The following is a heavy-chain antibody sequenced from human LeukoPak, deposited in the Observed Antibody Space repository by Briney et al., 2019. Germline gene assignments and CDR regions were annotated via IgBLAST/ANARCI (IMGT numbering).Heavy chain of an antibody. V-gene: IGHV3-23*01. CDR3: AKVGRSYGSGSYYILDY. Sequence: GGSLRLSSAASGFTFSNFWMNWVRQAPGKGLEWVSAISGSGGSTYYADSVKGRFTISRDNSKNTLYLQMNSLRAEDTAVYYCAKVGRSYGSGSYYILDYWGQGTLVTVSS. CDR1: GFTFSNFW. D-gene: IGHD3-10*01. J-gene: IGHJ4*02. CDR2: ISGSGGST.